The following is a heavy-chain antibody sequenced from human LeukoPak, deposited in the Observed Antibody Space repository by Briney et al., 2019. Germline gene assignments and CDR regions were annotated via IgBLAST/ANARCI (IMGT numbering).Heavy chain of an antibody. D-gene: IGHD3-9*01. CDR3: ASHYYDILTGYTPRFDY. CDR2: IYYSGST. Sequence: TLFLTCTVSGGSISSGGYYWSWLRQHPGKGLEWIGYIYYSGSTYYNPSLKTRVTISVDTSKNQFSLKLSSVTAADTAVYYCASHYYDILTGYTPRFDYWGQGTLVTVSS. J-gene: IGHJ4*02. V-gene: IGHV4-31*03. CDR1: GGSISSGGYY.